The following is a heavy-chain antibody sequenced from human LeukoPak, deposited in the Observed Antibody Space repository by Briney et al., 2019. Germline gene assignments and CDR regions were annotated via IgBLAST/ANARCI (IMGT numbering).Heavy chain of an antibody. CDR2: INPNSGGT. Sequence: ASVKVSCKASGYTFTGHILHWVRQAPGQGLEWMGWINPNSGGTNYAQKFQGKVTMTRDTSISTAYMELSRLRSDDTAVYYCARDAVPAARDWFDPWGQGTLVTVSS. J-gene: IGHJ5*02. D-gene: IGHD2-2*01. CDR3: ARDAVPAARDWFDP. CDR1: GYTFTGHI. V-gene: IGHV1-2*02.